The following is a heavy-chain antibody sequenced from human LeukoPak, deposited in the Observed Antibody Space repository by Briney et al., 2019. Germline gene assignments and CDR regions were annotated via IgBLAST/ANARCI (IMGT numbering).Heavy chain of an antibody. CDR2: IIPIFGTA. D-gene: IGHD5-18*01. Sequence: ASVKVSCKASGGTFSSYAISWVRQAPGQGLEWMGRIIPIFGTANYAQKFQGRVTITTDESTSTAYMELSSLRSEDTSVYYCARAGYSYGLSHRGELDYWGQGTLVTVSS. CDR1: GGTFSSYA. V-gene: IGHV1-69*05. CDR3: ARAGYSYGLSHRGELDY. J-gene: IGHJ4*02.